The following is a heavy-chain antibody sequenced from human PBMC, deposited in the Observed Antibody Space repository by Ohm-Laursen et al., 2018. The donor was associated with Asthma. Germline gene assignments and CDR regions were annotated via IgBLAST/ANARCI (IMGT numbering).Heavy chain of an antibody. V-gene: IGHV1-2*06. D-gene: IGHD3-10*01. J-gene: IGHJ4*02. Sequence: GASVKVSCKASGYTFIDYYIHWVRQAPGQGLEWMGRINPKSGGTNFAQKFQGRVTMTRDTPITTAYMELNRLTSDDTAVYYCARVRIPGHYGSGTYFPWGQGTLVTVSS. CDR2: INPKSGGT. CDR1: GYTFIDYY. CDR3: ARVRIPGHYGSGTYFP.